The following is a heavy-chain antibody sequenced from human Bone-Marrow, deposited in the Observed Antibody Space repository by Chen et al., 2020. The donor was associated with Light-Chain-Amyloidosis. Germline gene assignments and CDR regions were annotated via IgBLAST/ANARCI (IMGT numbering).Heavy chain of an antibody. CDR2: IITFLGVP. CDR1: GGTFSTQT. Sequence: QVQLVQSGAEVRKPGSSVRVSCKASGGTFSTQTISWVRQAPGQGLEWLGGIITFLGVPNYAQKFQARLTIVADRSTVTAYMWLCSLTSEATAVYYCARHRYGGSYDDPDYHYAVDVWGQGATVTVSS. V-gene: IGHV1-69*17. CDR3: ARHRYGGSYDDPDYHYAVDV. D-gene: IGHD1-26*01. J-gene: IGHJ6*02.